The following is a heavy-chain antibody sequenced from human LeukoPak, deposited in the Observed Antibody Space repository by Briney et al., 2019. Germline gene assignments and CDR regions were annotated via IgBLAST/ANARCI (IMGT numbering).Heavy chain of an antibody. D-gene: IGHD3-22*01. CDR3: ARADYYDSSGYYHYFDY. CDR1: GFTFSSYS. CDR2: ISSSSSYI. V-gene: IGHV3-21*01. Sequence: GGSLRLSCAASGFTFSSYSMNWVRQAPGKGLEWVSSISSSSSYIYYADSVKGRFTISRDNAKNSLYLQMNSLRAEDTAVYYCARADYYDSSGYYHYFDYWGQGTLVTVSS. J-gene: IGHJ4*02.